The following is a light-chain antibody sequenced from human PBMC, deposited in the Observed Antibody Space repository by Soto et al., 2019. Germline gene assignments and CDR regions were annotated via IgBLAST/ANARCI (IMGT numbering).Light chain of an antibody. V-gene: IGKV3-15*01. J-gene: IGKJ4*01. CDR3: QQYNNWPLT. Sequence: EIVMTQSPATLSVSPGERATLSCRASQSVTSNLAWYQQKPGQPPRRLIYGASTRATGIPARFSGSGSGTEFTLTISSLQSEDSAVYYCQQYNNWPLTFGGGTKLEIK. CDR2: GAS. CDR1: QSVTSN.